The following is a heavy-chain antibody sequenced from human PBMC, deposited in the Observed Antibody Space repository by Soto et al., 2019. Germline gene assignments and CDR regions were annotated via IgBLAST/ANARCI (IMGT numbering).Heavy chain of an antibody. CDR1: GGSISSGGYY. CDR3: ARQVDENNWFDP. V-gene: IGHV4-31*03. CDR2: IYYSGST. Sequence: SETLSLTCTVSGGSISSGGYYWSWIRQHPGKGLEWIGYIYYSGSTYYNPSLKSRVTISVDKSKNQFSLKLSSVTAADTAVYYCARQVDENNWFDPWGQGTLVTVSS. J-gene: IGHJ5*02.